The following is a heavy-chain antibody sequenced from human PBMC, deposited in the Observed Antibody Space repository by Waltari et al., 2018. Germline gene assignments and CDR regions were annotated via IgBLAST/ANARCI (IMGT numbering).Heavy chain of an antibody. CDR2: IYYSGST. CDR3: ARDRGSSASLDY. D-gene: IGHD6-6*01. Sequence: QVQRQESGPGLVKPSETLSLTCTVAGGSISSSYWSWIRQPPGKGLEWIGYIYYSGSTNYNPSLKSRVTISVDTSKNQFSRKLSSVTAADTGVYYCARDRGSSASLDYWGQGTLVTVSS. J-gene: IGHJ4*02. V-gene: IGHV4-59*01. CDR1: GGSISSSY.